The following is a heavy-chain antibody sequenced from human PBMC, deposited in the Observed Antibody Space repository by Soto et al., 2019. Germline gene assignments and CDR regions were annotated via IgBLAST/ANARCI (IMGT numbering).Heavy chain of an antibody. V-gene: IGHV3-49*03. D-gene: IGHD6-19*01. J-gene: IGHJ6*03. CDR1: GFTFGDYA. CDR2: IRSKAYGGTT. Sequence: GGSLRLSCTASGFTFGDYAMSWFRQAPGKGLEWVGFIRSKAYGGTTEYAESVKGRFTISRDDSKSIAYLQMNSLKTEDTAVYYCTILAVAGYYYYMDVWGKGTTVTVSS. CDR3: TILAVAGYYYYMDV.